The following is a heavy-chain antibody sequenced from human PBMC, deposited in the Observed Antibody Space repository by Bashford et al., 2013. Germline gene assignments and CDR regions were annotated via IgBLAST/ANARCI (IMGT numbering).Heavy chain of an antibody. CDR2: IHKGGKT. CDR1: GISIGNNEY. V-gene: IGHV4-4*02. CDR3: ARAVRDFSYGLGD. Sequence: SETLSLTCNVSGISIGNNEYWSWVRQSPGKGLEWIGEIHKGGKTNYNPSFKSRVTISQDKTTNHFSVKLTSVTAADTAVYFCARAVRDFSYGLGDWGQGARVTVSS. J-gene: IGHJ4*02. D-gene: IGHD5-18*01.